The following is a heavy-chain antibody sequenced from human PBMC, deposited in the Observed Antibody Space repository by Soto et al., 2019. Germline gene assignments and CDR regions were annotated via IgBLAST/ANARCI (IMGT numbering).Heavy chain of an antibody. J-gene: IGHJ2*01. CDR2: IFYSGTT. D-gene: IGHD3-10*01. V-gene: IGHV4-39*01. CDR1: GGSIRRGGYY. CDR3: ARQVGSGNWYFDL. Sequence: SETLSLTXTVSGGSIRRGGYYWSWIRQPPGKGLEWIGSIFYSGTTYYNPSLKSRVTISVDTSKNQFSLELTSVTAADTSVFYCARQVGSGNWYFDLWGRGTLVTVSS.